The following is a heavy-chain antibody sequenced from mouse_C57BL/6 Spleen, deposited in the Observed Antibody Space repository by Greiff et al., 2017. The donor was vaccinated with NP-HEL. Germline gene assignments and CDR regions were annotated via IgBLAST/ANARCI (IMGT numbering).Heavy chain of an antibody. CDR2: ISSGSSTI. Sequence: EVKLVESGGGLVKPGGSLKLSCAASGFTFSDYGMHWVRQAPEKGLEWVAYISSGSSTIYYADTVKGRFTISRDNAKNTLFLQMTSLRSEDTAMYYCAPDYYGSRGAYWGQGTLVTVSA. V-gene: IGHV5-17*01. CDR3: APDYYGSRGAY. D-gene: IGHD1-1*01. CDR1: GFTFSDYG. J-gene: IGHJ3*01.